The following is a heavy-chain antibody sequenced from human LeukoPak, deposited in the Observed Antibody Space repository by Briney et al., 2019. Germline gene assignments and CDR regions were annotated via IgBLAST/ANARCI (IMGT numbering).Heavy chain of an antibody. CDR1: GFTFSSYP. V-gene: IGHV3-23*01. J-gene: IGHJ4*02. CDR2: ISGSGGNT. Sequence: AGTLRLSCAASGFTFSSYPLSWVRQAPGRGLEWVSGISGSGGNTYYADSVKGRFTISRDNSKNTLDLQMNSLRAEDTAVYYCAKSKFATSGYDGSLDYWGQGTLVTVSS. D-gene: IGHD5-12*01. CDR3: AKSKFATSGYDGSLDY.